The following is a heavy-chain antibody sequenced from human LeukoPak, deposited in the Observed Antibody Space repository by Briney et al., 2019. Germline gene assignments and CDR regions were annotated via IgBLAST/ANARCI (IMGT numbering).Heavy chain of an antibody. CDR1: GFAVSTNY. CDR3: AKLRGWYGEGYFDY. Sequence: GGSLRLSCAASGFAVSTNYMSWVRQAPGKGLEWVSVIYPDGRTYYADSVKCRFTISSDISNNKLFLQMTSLRAEDTAVYYCAKLRGWYGEGYFDYWGPGTLVTVSS. V-gene: IGHV3-53*01. D-gene: IGHD3-10*01. J-gene: IGHJ4*02. CDR2: IYPDGRT.